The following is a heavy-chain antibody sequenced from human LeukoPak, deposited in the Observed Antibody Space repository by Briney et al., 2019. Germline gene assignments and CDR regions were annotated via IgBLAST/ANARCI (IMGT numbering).Heavy chain of an antibody. V-gene: IGHV1-46*01. CDR1: GYTFTSYY. CDR3: VGGAPNWGFDY. J-gene: IGHJ4*02. CDR2: INPSGGST. D-gene: IGHD7-27*01. Sequence: ASVKVSCKASGYTFTSYYMHWVRQAPGQGLEWMGMINPSGGSTSYAQKFQGRVTMTRDTSTSTVYMELTSLRSEDTAVYYCVGGAPNWGFDYWGQGTLVTVSS.